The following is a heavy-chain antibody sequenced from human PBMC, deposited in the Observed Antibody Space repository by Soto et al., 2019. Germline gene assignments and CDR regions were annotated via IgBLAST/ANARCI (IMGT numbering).Heavy chain of an antibody. CDR2: IYYSGST. Sequence: SETLSLTCPVSGFSISSGGYYWTWIRQHPGKGLEWIGYIYYSGSTNYNPSLKSRVTISVDTSKNQFSLKLSSVTAADTAVYYCARRYGSAFDIWGQGTMVTV. CDR1: GFSISSGGYY. V-gene: IGHV4-61*08. J-gene: IGHJ3*02. CDR3: ARRYGSAFDI. D-gene: IGHD3-10*01.